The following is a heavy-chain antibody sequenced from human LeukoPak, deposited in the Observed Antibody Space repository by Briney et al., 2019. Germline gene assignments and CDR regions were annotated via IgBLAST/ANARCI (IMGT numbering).Heavy chain of an antibody. CDR3: ARSPVTTWWFDP. V-gene: IGHV4-61*02. D-gene: IGHD4-17*01. CDR2: IYTRGNT. J-gene: IGHJ5*02. CDR1: GVSISSGSYY. Sequence: SETLSLTCSVSGVSISSGSYYWSWIRQPAGKGLEWIGRIYTRGNTIYNPSLKSRVTISVDTSKNQLSLKLSSVTAADTAVYYCARSPVTTWWFDPWGQGTLVTVSS.